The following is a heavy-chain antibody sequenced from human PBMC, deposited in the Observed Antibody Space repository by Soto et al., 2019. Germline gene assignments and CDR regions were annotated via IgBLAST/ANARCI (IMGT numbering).Heavy chain of an antibody. CDR2: ISSSGSTI. V-gene: IGHV3-48*03. D-gene: IGHD3-22*01. CDR3: ARDIHYDSSGYYSPPYFDY. CDR1: GFTFSSYE. J-gene: IGHJ4*02. Sequence: EVQLVESGGGLVQPGGSLRLSCAASGFTFSSYEMNWVRQAPGKGLEWVLYISSSGSTIYYADSVKGRFTISRDNAKNSLYLQMNSLRAEDTAVYYCARDIHYDSSGYYSPPYFDYWGQGTLVTVSS.